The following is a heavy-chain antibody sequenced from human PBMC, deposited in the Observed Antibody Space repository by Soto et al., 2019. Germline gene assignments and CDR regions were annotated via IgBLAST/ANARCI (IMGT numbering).Heavy chain of an antibody. D-gene: IGHD6-6*01. CDR2: ISGSGGST. CDR3: AKAEYSSSYYFDY. CDR1: GFTFSSNA. Sequence: GGSLRLSCAASGFTFSSNAMSWVRQAPGKGLEWVSAISGSGGSTYYADSVKGRFTISRDNSKNTLYLQMNSLRAEDTAVYYCAKAEYSSSYYFDYWGQGTLVTVSS. V-gene: IGHV3-23*01. J-gene: IGHJ4*02.